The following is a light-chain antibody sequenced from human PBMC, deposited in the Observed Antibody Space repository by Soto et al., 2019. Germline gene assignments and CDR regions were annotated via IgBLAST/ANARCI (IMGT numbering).Light chain of an antibody. CDR2: GAS. V-gene: IGKV3-15*01. CDR1: QSISSN. CDR3: QQYNNWPPYT. J-gene: IGKJ2*01. Sequence: EILMTQSPATLSVSPGERATLSCRASQSISSNLAWYQQKPGQAPRLLIYGASVRATGIPARFSGIGSGTDFTLTIYNLQSEDCAVYYCQQYNNWPPYTFGQGTKLEIK.